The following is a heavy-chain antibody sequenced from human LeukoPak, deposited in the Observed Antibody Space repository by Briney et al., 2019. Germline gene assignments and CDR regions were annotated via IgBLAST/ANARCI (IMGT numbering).Heavy chain of an antibody. CDR3: ASSSVITFGGVIAAFDY. CDR2: MSASGSHT. D-gene: IGHD3-16*02. Sequence: GGSLRLSCAASGFIFSDFAMSWVRQAPGKGLEWVSGMSASGSHTHSADSVKGRFTISRDNSKNTLYLQMNSLRAEDAAVYYCASSSVITFGGVIAAFDYWGQGTLVTVSS. J-gene: IGHJ4*02. CDR1: GFIFSDFA. V-gene: IGHV3-23*01.